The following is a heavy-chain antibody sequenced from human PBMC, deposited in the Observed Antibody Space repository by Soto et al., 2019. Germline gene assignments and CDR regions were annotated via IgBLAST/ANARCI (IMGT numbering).Heavy chain of an antibody. CDR2: IIPLFGTA. Sequence: QVQLVQSGAEVKKPGSSVKVSCKASGGTFSSYAISWVRQAPGQGREWMGGIIPLFGTANYAQKFQGRVTITADESTSTAYMELSSLRSEATAGYYCASGLGDYDFWSGPPDYWGQGTLVTVSS. J-gene: IGHJ4*02. CDR1: GGTFSSYA. D-gene: IGHD3-3*01. CDR3: ASGLGDYDFWSGPPDY. V-gene: IGHV1-69*01.